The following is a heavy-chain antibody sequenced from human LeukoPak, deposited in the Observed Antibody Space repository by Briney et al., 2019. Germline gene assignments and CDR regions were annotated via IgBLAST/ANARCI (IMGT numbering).Heavy chain of an antibody. CDR2: IWYDGSNK. CDR1: GFTFSSYG. V-gene: IGHV3-33*01. J-gene: IGHJ3*02. D-gene: IGHD2/OR15-2a*01. Sequence: GGSLRLSCAASGFTFSSYGMHWVRQAPGKGLEWVAVIWYDGSNKYYADSVKGRFTISRDNSKNTLYLQMNSLRAEDTAVYYCARETELSPGAFDIWGQGTMVTVSS. CDR3: ARETELSPGAFDI.